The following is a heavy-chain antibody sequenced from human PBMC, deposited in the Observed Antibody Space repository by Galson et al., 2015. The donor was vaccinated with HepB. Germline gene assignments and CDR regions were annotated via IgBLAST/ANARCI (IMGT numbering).Heavy chain of an antibody. D-gene: IGHD2-2*01. Sequence: SLRLSCAASGFTFSSYGMHWVRQASGKGLEWVAVISYDGSNKYYADSVKGRFTISRDNSKNTLYLQMNSLRAEDTAVYYCAKGRGRVVPAAIRGGGYFDYWGQGTLVTVSS. CDR1: GFTFSSYG. V-gene: IGHV3-30*18. CDR3: AKGRGRVVPAAIRGGGYFDY. J-gene: IGHJ4*02. CDR2: ISYDGSNK.